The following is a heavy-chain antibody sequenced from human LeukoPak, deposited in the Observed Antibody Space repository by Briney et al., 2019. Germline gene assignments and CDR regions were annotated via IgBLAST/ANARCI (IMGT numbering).Heavy chain of an antibody. V-gene: IGHV3-64*01. CDR2: ISSNGGST. Sequence: PGGSLRLSCAASGFTFSSYAMHWVRQAPGKGLEYVSAISSNGGSTYYANSVKGRFTISRDNSKNTLYLQMGSLRAEDMAVYYCASSRFYYDYYGMDVWGQGTTVTVSS. CDR3: ASSRFYYDYYGMDV. J-gene: IGHJ6*02. CDR1: GFTFSSYA.